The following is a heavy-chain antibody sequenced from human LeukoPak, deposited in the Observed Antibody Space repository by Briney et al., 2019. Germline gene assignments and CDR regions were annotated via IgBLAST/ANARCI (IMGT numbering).Heavy chain of an antibody. Sequence: KLQSRVTMTTDTSTSTAYMELRSLRSDDTAVYYCARSYCSGGSCYSEFDYWGQGTLVTVSS. V-gene: IGHV1-18*01. D-gene: IGHD2-15*01. CDR3: ARSYCSGGSCYSEFDY. J-gene: IGHJ4*02.